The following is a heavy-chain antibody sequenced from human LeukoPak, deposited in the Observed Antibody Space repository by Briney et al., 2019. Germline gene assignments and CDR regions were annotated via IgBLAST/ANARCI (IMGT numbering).Heavy chain of an antibody. J-gene: IGHJ4*02. CDR2: INPNSGGT. CDR3: ARDYSYYYDSSGLTPDYFDY. CDR1: GYTFTGYY. Sequence: ASVKVSFKASGYTFTGYYMHWVRQAPGQGLEWMGWINPNSGGTNYAQKFQGRVIMTRDTSISTAYMELSRLRSDDTAVYYCARDYSYYYDSSGLTPDYFDYWGQGTLVTVSS. D-gene: IGHD3-22*01. V-gene: IGHV1-2*02.